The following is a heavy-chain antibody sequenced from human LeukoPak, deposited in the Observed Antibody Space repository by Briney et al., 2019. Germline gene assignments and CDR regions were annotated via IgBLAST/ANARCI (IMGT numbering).Heavy chain of an antibody. CDR3: ASHPRSGGNFDY. J-gene: IGHJ4*02. V-gene: IGHV3-23*01. Sequence: PGGSLRLSCAASGFTFSTCAMSWVRQAPGTGLEWVSAISVSGTGTYYADSVKGRFTISRDNSKNTLYLEMKNLRAEDTAVYYCASHPRSGGNFDYWGQGTLVTVSS. CDR2: ISVSGTGT. CDR1: GFTFSTCA. D-gene: IGHD4-23*01.